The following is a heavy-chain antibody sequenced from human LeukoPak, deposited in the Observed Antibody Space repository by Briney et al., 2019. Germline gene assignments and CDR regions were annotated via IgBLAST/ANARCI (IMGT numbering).Heavy chain of an antibody. CDR2: INTNTGNP. V-gene: IGHV7-4-1*02. CDR3: ARRTYYDILTDAFDI. D-gene: IGHD3-9*01. Sequence: GASVTVSCKASGYTFTIYAMNWVRQAPGQGLEWMGWINTNTGNPTYAQGFTGRFVFSLDTSVSTAYLQISSLKAEDTAVYYCARRTYYDILTDAFDIWGQGTMVTVSS. CDR1: GYTFTIYA. J-gene: IGHJ3*02.